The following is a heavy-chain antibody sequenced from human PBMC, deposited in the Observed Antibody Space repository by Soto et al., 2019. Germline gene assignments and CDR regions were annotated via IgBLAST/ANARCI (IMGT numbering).Heavy chain of an antibody. Sequence: PSETLSLTCSVSGGSISDYYWSWIRQPPGKGLEWIGYIYYGWNTNYNPSLKSRVTISVDTSKNQFSLKLISVTAAGTAIYFCARGTSGYVWFNEFWGQGTQVTVSS. CDR2: IYYGWNT. J-gene: IGHJ4*02. V-gene: IGHV4-59*01. CDR1: GGSISDYY. D-gene: IGHD3-22*01. CDR3: ARGTSGYVWFNEF.